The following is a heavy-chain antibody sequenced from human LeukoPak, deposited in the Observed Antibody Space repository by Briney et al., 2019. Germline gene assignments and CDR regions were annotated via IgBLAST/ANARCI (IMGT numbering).Heavy chain of an antibody. CDR2: ISYDGSNK. Sequence: GGSLRLSCAASGFTFSSYAMHWVRQAPGKGLEWVAVISYDGSNKYYADSVKGRFTISRDDSKNTLYLQMNSLRAEDTAVYYCAKDVRWEMTTSSNFDYWGQGTLVTVSS. CDR3: AKDVRWEMTTSSNFDY. D-gene: IGHD5-24*01. J-gene: IGHJ4*02. V-gene: IGHV3-30-3*01. CDR1: GFTFSSYA.